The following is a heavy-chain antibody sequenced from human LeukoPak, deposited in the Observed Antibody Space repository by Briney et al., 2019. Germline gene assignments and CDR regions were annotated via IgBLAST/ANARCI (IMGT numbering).Heavy chain of an antibody. CDR2: LAPYNNNG. J-gene: IGHJ4*02. CDR1: GYNFATYG. D-gene: IGHD6-6*01. V-gene: IGHV1-18*01. Sequence: ASVKVSCKASGYNFATYGISWVRQAPGQGLEWMGWLAPYNNNGNSAQKFQGRLTMTTDTSTSTASMELRSLRSDDTAVYYCTRDPRHKYGNFDNWGQGTLVTVSS. CDR3: TRDPRHKYGNFDN.